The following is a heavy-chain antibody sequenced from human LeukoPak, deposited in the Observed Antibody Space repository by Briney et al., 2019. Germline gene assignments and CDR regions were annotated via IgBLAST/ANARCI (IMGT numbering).Heavy chain of an antibody. CDR3: ASQGVEMATTLFDY. D-gene: IGHD5-24*01. CDR1: GGSISSSSYY. J-gene: IGHJ4*02. Sequence: SSETLSLTCTGSGGSISSSSYYWGWIRQPPGKGLEWLGSIYYSGSTYYNPSLKSRVTISVDTSKNQFSLKLSSVTAADTAAYYCASQGVEMATTLFDYWGQGTLVTVSS. CDR2: IYYSGST. V-gene: IGHV4-39*01.